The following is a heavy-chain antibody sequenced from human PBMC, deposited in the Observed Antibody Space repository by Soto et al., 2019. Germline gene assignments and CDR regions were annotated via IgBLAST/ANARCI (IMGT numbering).Heavy chain of an antibody. CDR1: GFSLSSDGVG. Sequence: QITLKESGPTLVKPTQTLTLTCTISGFSLSSDGVGVGWIRQPPGKALEWLAFIYWDDDYRYSPSLQSRLNITKXXPXNXXRLIVTHVDPVASATYFCARRSPYSRSWSSGWFDSWGQGILVTVSS. V-gene: IGHV2-5*02. D-gene: IGHD3-10*01. CDR2: IYWDDDY. J-gene: IGHJ5*01. CDR3: ARRSPYSRSWSSGWFDS.